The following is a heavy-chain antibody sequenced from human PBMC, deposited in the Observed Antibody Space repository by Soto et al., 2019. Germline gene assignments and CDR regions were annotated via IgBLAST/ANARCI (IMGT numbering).Heavy chain of an antibody. D-gene: IGHD2-21*02. CDR3: ARIMVVTAMVTPFDY. CDR2: ISSSSSTI. V-gene: IGHV3-48*02. J-gene: IGHJ4*02. Sequence: WGTLRLSCAASGCTFSSYSMNWVRQAPGKGLEWVSYISSSSSTIYYADSVKGRVTTSRDKAKTTLYLQMDGLRDVDTSVCYCARIMVVTAMVTPFDYWGQGTLVTVSS. CDR1: GCTFSSYS.